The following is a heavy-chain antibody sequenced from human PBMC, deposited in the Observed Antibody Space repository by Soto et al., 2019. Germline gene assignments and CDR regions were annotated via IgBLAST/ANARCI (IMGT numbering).Heavy chain of an antibody. CDR1: GYTFTNYG. J-gene: IGHJ5*02. V-gene: IGHV1-69*10. CDR2: IIPILGIA. CDR3: ARDQIVVVVAALES. D-gene: IGHD2-15*01. Sequence: SVKVSCKASGYTFTNYGISWVRQAPGQGLEWMGGIIPILGIANYAQKFQGRVTITADKSTSTAYMELSSLRSEDTAVYYCARDQIVVVVAALESWGQGTLVTVSS.